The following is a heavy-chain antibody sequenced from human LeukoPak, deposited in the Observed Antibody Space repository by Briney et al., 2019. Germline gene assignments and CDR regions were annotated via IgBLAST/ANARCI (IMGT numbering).Heavy chain of an antibody. Sequence: GASVKVSCKASGYTFTSYGISWVRQAPGQGLEWMGWISAYNGNTNYAQKLQGRVTMTTDTSTSTAYMELRSLRSDDTAVYYCARDGSYDLYYYYYYGMDVWGHGTTVTVSS. CDR1: GYTFTSYG. V-gene: IGHV1-18*01. J-gene: IGHJ6*02. D-gene: IGHD1-26*01. CDR2: ISAYNGNT. CDR3: ARDGSYDLYYYYYYGMDV.